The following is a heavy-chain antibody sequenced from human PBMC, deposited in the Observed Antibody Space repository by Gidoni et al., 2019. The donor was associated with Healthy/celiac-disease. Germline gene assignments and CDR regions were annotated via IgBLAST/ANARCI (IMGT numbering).Heavy chain of an antibody. D-gene: IGHD2-15*01. CDR2: ISGSGGST. V-gene: IGHV3-23*01. CDR3: AKLTRVGDAFDI. CDR1: GFTFSSDA. J-gene: IGHJ3*02. Sequence: EVQLLESGGGLVQPGGSLRLSCAASGFTFSSDAMSWVRQAPGKGLEWVSAISGSGGSTYYADSVKGRFTISRDNSKNTLYLQMNSLRAEDTAVYYCAKLTRVGDAFDIWGQGTMVTVSS.